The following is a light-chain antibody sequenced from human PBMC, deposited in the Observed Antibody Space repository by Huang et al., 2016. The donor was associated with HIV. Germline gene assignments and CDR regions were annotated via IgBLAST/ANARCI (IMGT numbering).Light chain of an antibody. CDR3: QQYDNFPPSIT. V-gene: IGKV1-33*01. CDR1: QDISNH. Sequence: DIQMTQSPSSLSASVGDSVTFTCQASQDISNHLNWYQQRPGKSPKLLIYDASNLQAGVPSRFSGRGSGTDFTLTISSLQPEDVATYYCQQYDNFPPSITFGQGTRLDIK. CDR2: DAS. J-gene: IGKJ5*01.